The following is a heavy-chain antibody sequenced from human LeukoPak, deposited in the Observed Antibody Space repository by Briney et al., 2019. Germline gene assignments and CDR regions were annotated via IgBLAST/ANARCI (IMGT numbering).Heavy chain of an antibody. J-gene: IGHJ4*02. CDR3: ARGVSYEDS. V-gene: IGHV3-48*01. CDR2: ISSASSAI. Sequence: GGSLRLSCAASGFSFNDHSMNWVRQAPGKRLEWPSYISSASSAIYYADSVKGRFTISRDNAKNSLYLQMNSLRAEDTAIYYCARGVSYEDSWGQGTLVTVS. D-gene: IGHD3-10*01. CDR1: GFSFNDHS.